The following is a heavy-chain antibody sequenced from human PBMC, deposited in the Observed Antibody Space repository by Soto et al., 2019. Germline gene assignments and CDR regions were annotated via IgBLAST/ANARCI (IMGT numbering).Heavy chain of an antibody. D-gene: IGHD1-1*01. CDR2: ISGSGATT. Sequence: GGSLRLSCAASRFIFSKYAISWSRKATGRGLEWVSAISGSGATTYYPDSVKGRFTISRDNSKNTLYLQMNYLRADDTAVYYCTKGGIPRRYNIPKVDFDYWGQGSLVTVSS. V-gene: IGHV3-23*01. J-gene: IGHJ4*02. CDR3: TKGGIPRRYNIPKVDFDY. CDR1: RFIFSKYA.